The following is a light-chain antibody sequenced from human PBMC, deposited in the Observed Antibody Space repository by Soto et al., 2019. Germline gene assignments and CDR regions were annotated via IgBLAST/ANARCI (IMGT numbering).Light chain of an antibody. CDR3: AASEGV. CDR1: SSNIGSNY. Sequence: QPVLTQPPSASGTPGQRVTISCSGSSSNIGSNYVYWYQQLPGTAPKLLIYRNNQRPSGVPDRFSGSKSGTSASLAISGLRSEDEADYYCAASEGVFGGGTKLTVL. J-gene: IGLJ2*01. CDR2: RNN. V-gene: IGLV1-47*01.